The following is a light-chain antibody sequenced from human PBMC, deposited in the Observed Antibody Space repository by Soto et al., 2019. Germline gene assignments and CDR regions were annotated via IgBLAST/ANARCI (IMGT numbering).Light chain of an antibody. Sequence: EIVLTQSPCTLSLSPGERATLSCRASQSVTSSYLAWYQQKPGQAPRLLIYGASSRATGIPDRFSGSESGTDFTLTISRLEPEDFAMYYCQQYGSSPRTFGQGTKVDIK. CDR2: GAS. CDR3: QQYGSSPRT. V-gene: IGKV3-20*01. J-gene: IGKJ1*01. CDR1: QSVTSSY.